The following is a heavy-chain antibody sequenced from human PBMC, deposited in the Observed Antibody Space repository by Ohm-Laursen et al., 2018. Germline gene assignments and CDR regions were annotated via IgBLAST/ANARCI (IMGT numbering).Heavy chain of an antibody. V-gene: IGHV3-7*01. J-gene: IGHJ4*02. CDR3: ARESIAPFF. CDR1: GFTFNSYS. CDR2: IKHDGSEK. D-gene: IGHD2/OR15-2a*01. Sequence: PLRLSCAASGFTFNSYSINWVRQAPGKGLEWVANIKHDGSEKYYVDSVKGRFTISRDNAKNSLYLQMDSLRVEDTAVYFCARESIAPFFWGQGTLVTVSS.